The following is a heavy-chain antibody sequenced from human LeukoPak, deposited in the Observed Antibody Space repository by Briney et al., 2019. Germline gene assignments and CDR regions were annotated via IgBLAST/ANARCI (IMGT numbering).Heavy chain of an antibody. V-gene: IGHV3-23*01. CDR3: ARAQDYGSGRHTLDY. D-gene: IGHD3-10*01. J-gene: IGHJ4*02. Sequence: GGSLRLSCVASGFTFSSYTMNWVRQAPGKGLEWVSGIGGNSGWTLYADSVRGRFTISRDNSKNTVWLQMNSLRVEDMAVYYCARAQDYGSGRHTLDYWGQGTLVTVSS. CDR1: GFTFSSYT. CDR2: IGGNSGWT.